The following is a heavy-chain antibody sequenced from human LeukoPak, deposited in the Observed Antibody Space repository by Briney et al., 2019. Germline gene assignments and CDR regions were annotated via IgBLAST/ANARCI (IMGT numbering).Heavy chain of an antibody. CDR2: IHYTGTT. CDR1: GASISSYY. V-gene: IGHV4-59*01. Sequence: SETLSLTCTVSGASISSYYWSWIRQPPGKGLEWIGYIHYTGTTNYNPSLKSRVTISVDTSKNQFSLKLSPVTAADTAVYYCARDSPYYYGSGSATYYMDVWGKGTTVTISS. D-gene: IGHD3-10*01. J-gene: IGHJ6*03. CDR3: ARDSPYYYGSGSATYYMDV.